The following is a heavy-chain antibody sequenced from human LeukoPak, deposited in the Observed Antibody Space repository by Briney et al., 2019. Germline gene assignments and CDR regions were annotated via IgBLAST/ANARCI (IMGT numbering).Heavy chain of an antibody. D-gene: IGHD5-24*01. CDR2: FGTRSSSI. J-gene: IGHJ4*02. CDR1: GFTFSNHW. CDR3: ARERDEGFDY. V-gene: IGHV3-21*01. Sequence: GGSLRLSCAASGFTFSNHWMTWVRQAPGKGLEWVSSFGTRSSSIYYADSVKGRFTISRDNARNSLYLQMNSLKAEDTAVYYCARERDEGFDYWGQGTLVTVSS.